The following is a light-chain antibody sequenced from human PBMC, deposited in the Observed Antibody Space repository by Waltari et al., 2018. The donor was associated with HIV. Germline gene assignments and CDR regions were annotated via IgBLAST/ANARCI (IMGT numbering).Light chain of an antibody. CDR2: GAS. CDR1: QSVDSNY. J-gene: IGKJ2*01. CDR3: QQYGTSPYT. Sequence: TVLTQSPGALSLSPGGRVTLSCRASQSVDSNYLAWYQQKRGQAPRLLIYGASNRATGVPDRFSGSGSGTDFTLTISRLEPEDFAMYYCQQYGTSPYTFGQGTNLEIK. V-gene: IGKV3-20*01.